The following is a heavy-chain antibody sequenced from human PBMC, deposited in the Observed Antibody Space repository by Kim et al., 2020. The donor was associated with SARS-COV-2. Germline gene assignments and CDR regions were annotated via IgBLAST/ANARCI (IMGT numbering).Heavy chain of an antibody. J-gene: IGHJ5*02. CDR2: SRSGTI. D-gene: IGHD1-26*01. V-gene: IGHV3-48*02. Sequence: SRSGTIYYADSVKGRFTVSRDNAKNSLYLQMNGLRDEDTAVYFWARGWEPWGQGTLVSVSS. CDR3: ARGWEP.